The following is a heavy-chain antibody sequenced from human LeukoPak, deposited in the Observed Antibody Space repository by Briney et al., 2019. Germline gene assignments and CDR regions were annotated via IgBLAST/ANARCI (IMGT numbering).Heavy chain of an antibody. V-gene: IGHV1-46*01. J-gene: IGHJ4*02. CDR2: INPSGGST. Sequence: RASVKVSCKASGYTFTSYYMHCVRQAPGQGLEWMGIINPSGGSTSYAQKFQGRVTMTRDTYTSTVYMELSSLRSEDTAVYYCATDLGYETVPNNWGQGTMVTVSS. CDR3: ATDLGYETVPNN. CDR1: GYTFTSYY. D-gene: IGHD4-17*01.